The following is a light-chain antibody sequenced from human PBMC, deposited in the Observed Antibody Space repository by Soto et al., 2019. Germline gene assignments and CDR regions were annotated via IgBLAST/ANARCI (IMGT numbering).Light chain of an antibody. CDR1: QSIGSY. CDR2: AAS. Sequence: DIQMTQSPSTLSASVGDRVTITCRASQSIGSYLNWYHQKAGKPPNLLIYAASSLQSGVPSRFSGSGSGTDFPLTISSLQPEDFGTYYCQQSNSAPLTFGGGTKVDIK. CDR3: QQSNSAPLT. J-gene: IGKJ4*01. V-gene: IGKV1-39*01.